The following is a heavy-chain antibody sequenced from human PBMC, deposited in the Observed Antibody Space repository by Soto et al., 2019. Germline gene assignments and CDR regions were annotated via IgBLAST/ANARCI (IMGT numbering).Heavy chain of an antibody. Sequence: GGSLRLSCAASGFTLSRHTMNWVRQAPGKGLEWVSFIGSRTSDIYYADSVKGRFTISRDNAKNSLYLDLTRLRAEDTAVYFCVRDYYDKSGYPNTFDMWGQGTMVTVSS. CDR1: GFTLSRHT. V-gene: IGHV3-21*01. J-gene: IGHJ3*02. D-gene: IGHD3-22*01. CDR3: VRDYYDKSGYPNTFDM. CDR2: IGSRTSDI.